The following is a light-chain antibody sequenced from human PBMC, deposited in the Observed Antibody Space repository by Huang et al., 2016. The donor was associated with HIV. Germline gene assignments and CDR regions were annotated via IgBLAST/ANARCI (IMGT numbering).Light chain of an antibody. CDR1: QSVSSD. V-gene: IGKV3-15*01. J-gene: IGKJ4*01. CDR3: QQYSDWPLT. Sequence: ETVLTQSPATLSVSPGGRATLSCRASQSVSSDLAWYQQKVGQTPRLLIYGSSTRATGIPARFSGTVSGTEFTLTISSLQSEDFAVYFCQQYSDWPLTFGGGTKVEIK. CDR2: GSS.